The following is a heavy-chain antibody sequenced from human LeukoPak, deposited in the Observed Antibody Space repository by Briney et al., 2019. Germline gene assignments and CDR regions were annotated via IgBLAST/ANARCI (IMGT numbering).Heavy chain of an antibody. CDR3: ARDPRGAAAGTINWFDP. Sequence: GGSLRLSCAASGFTFSSYAMHWVRQAPGKGLEWVAVISYDGSNKYYADSVKGRFTISRDNSKNTLYLQMNSLRAEDTAVYYCARDPRGAAAGTINWFDPWGQGTLVTVPS. D-gene: IGHD6-13*01. CDR1: GFTFSSYA. J-gene: IGHJ5*02. CDR2: ISYDGSNK. V-gene: IGHV3-30*04.